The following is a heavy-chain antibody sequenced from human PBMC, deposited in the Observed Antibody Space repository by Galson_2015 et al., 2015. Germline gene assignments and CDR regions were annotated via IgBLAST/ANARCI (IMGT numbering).Heavy chain of an antibody. V-gene: IGHV3-11*01. CDR1: GFTFSDYY. J-gene: IGHJ3*02. CDR2: ISSSGSTI. D-gene: IGHD3-10*01. CDR3: ARDSGSYYEFAFDI. Sequence: SLRLSCAASGFTFSDYYMSWIRQAPGKGLEWVSYISSSGSTIYYADSVKGRFTISRDNAKNSLYLQMNSLRAEDTAVYYCARDSGSYYEFAFDIWGQGTMVTVSS.